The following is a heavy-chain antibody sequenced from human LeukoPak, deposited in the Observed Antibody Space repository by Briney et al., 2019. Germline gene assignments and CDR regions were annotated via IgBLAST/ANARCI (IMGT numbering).Heavy chain of an antibody. CDR2: IKSKTDGGTT. Sequence: PGGSLRLSCAASGSPFSDVWMGWVRQAPGKGLEWVGRIKSKTDGGTTNYAAPVKGRFTISRDDSKDTLYLQMNSLKTEDTAVYYCTTDRKDGYDYISGYWGQGTLVTVSS. V-gene: IGHV3-15*01. D-gene: IGHD5-24*01. CDR1: GSPFSDVW. CDR3: TTDRKDGYDYISGY. J-gene: IGHJ4*02.